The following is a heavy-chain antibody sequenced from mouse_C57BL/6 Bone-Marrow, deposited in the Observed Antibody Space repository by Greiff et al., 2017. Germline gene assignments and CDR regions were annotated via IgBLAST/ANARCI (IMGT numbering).Heavy chain of an antibody. CDR2: IHPNSGST. J-gene: IGHJ4*01. Sequence: QVQLQQPGAELVKPGASVKLSCKASGYTFTSYWMHWVKQRPGQGLEWIGMIHPNSGSTNYNEKFKSKATLTVDKSSSTAYTQLSSLTSEDSAVYYCAAERWLPLSAMDYWGQGTSVTVSS. CDR3: AAERWLPLSAMDY. D-gene: IGHD2-3*01. V-gene: IGHV1-64*01. CDR1: GYTFTSYW.